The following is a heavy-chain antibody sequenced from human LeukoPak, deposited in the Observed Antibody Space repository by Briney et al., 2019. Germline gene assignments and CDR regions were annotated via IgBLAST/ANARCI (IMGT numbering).Heavy chain of an antibody. CDR2: IYYSGST. Sequence: SETLSLTCTVSGGSISSYYWSWIRQPPGKGLEWIGYIYYSGSTNYNPSLKSRVTISVDTSKNQFSLKLSSVTAADTAVYYCAKLGGRGLRPPTTPRSHRGICSAPGGQEPLFTVSS. CDR3: AKLGGRGLRPPTTPRSHRGICSAP. D-gene: IGHD5-12*01. CDR1: GGSISSYY. J-gene: IGHJ4*02. V-gene: IGHV4-59*01.